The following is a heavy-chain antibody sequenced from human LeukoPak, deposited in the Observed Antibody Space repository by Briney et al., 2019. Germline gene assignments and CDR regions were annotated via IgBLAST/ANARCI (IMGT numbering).Heavy chain of an antibody. CDR1: GFSVCGNF. J-gene: IGHJ4*02. V-gene: IGHV3-53*01. D-gene: IGHD3-22*01. CDR3: ARGRSRSSSGWYFDY. CDR2: IYAGGTT. Sequence: PGGSQRLYCTASGFSVCGNFMTWVRQGQGQGLKGISFIYAGGTTSYADSVKGRFTLSRNNSKNTIYLQLNSHRVEDTAVYYCARGRSRSSSGWYFDYWGQGTLVTVSS.